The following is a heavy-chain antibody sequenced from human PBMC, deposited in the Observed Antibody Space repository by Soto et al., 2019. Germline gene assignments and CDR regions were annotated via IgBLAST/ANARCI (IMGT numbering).Heavy chain of an antibody. V-gene: IGHV3-11*01. CDR1: GFTFSDYY. Sequence: QVQLVESGGGLVKPGGSLRLSCAASGFTFSDYYMSWIRQAPGKGLEWVSYISSSGSTIYYADSVKGRFTISRDNAKNSLYLQINSLRAEDTAVYYCARVSRGHTRKIAGNYFDYWGQGTLVTVSS. CDR2: ISSSGSTI. CDR3: ARVSRGHTRKIAGNYFDY. D-gene: IGHD6-13*01. J-gene: IGHJ4*02.